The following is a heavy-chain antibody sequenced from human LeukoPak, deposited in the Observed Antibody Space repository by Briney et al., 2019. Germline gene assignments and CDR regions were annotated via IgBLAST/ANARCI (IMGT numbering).Heavy chain of an antibody. CDR1: GGSISSGGYY. V-gene: IGHV4-30-4*08. J-gene: IGHJ6*02. Sequence: SETLSLTCTVSGGSISSGGYYWSWIRQPPGKGLEWIGYIYYSGSTYYNPSLKSRVTISVDTSKNQFSLKLSSVTAADTAVYYCARDTYYYDSSGYYDYGMDVWGQGTTVTVSS. CDR2: IYYSGST. CDR3: ARDTYYYDSSGYYDYGMDV. D-gene: IGHD3-22*01.